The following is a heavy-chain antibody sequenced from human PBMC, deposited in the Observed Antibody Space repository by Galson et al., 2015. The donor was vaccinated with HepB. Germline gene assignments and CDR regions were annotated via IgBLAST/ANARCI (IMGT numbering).Heavy chain of an antibody. CDR1: GSSFTSFD. J-gene: IGHJ4*02. Sequence: SVKVSCKASGSSFTSFDINWLRQATGQGLEWMGWMNPNSSNTGYAQKFQGRVTMTRNTSITTAYMELRGLTSEDTAVYYCGRGDEWYRSAGVPLWSQGALVTVSS. V-gene: IGHV1-8*01. D-gene: IGHD3-3*01. CDR3: GRGDEWYRSAGVPL. CDR2: MNPNSSNT.